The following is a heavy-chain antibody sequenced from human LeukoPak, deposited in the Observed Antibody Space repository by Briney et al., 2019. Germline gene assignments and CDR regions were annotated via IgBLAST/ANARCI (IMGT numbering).Heavy chain of an antibody. CDR3: ARDVGYCSSTSCYAYLKTLNYFDY. CDR1: GYTFTDYY. CDR2: INPNSGGT. Sequence: ASVKVSCKASGYTFTDYYMHWVRQAPGQGLEWMGWINPNSGGTNYAQKFQGRVTMTRGTSISTAYMDLSRLRSDDTAVYFCARDVGYCSSTSCYAYLKTLNYFDYWGQGTLVTVSS. V-gene: IGHV1-2*02. J-gene: IGHJ4*02. D-gene: IGHD2-2*03.